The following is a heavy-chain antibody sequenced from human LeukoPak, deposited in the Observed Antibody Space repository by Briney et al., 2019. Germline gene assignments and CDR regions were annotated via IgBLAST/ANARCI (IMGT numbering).Heavy chain of an antibody. J-gene: IGHJ4*02. CDR1: GITFSSYA. CDR2: ISGGGGTT. D-gene: IGHD3/OR15-3a*01. Sequence: PGGSLRLSCAASGITFSSYAMSWVRQAPGKGLEWVSAISGGGGTTYYADSVKGRFTISRDNSKNTLYLQMNSLRAEDTAVYYCARDREGTHDYWGQGTLVTVSS. V-gene: IGHV3-23*01. CDR3: ARDREGTHDY.